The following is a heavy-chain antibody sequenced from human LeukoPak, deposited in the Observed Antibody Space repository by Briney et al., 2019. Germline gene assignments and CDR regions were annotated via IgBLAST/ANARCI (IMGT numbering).Heavy chain of an antibody. CDR2: ITISGPTK. CDR1: GFDLNTYE. Sequence: GGPLRLSCAASGFDLNTYEMNWVRQAPRKGLKWNADITISGPTKNYAESVKGLFTISRDNAGTSLYLQMNSLRVEDTGVYYCARGDPHADLWGQGTLVTVSS. CDR3: ARGDPHADL. J-gene: IGHJ5*02. V-gene: IGHV3-48*03.